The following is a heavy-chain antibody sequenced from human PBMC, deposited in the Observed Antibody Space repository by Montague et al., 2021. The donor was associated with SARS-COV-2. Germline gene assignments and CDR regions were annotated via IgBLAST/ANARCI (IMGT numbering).Heavy chain of an antibody. CDR1: GGSISSSSYS. Sequence: SETLSLTCTVSGGSISSSSYSWGWIRQPKGQGLEWHGSISYSGSTYYNPSIKSRVTISVDKYKNQFSLKLSSVTAADTAVYYCARSRAERYFDWTKFDAHVKPYYFDYWGQGALVTVST. CDR2: ISYSGST. D-gene: IGHD3-9*01. CDR3: ARSRAERYFDWTKFDAHVKPYYFDY. V-gene: IGHV4-39*01. J-gene: IGHJ4*02.